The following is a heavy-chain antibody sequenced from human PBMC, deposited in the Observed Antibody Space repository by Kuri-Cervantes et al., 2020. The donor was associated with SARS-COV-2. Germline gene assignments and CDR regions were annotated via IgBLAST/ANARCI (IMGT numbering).Heavy chain of an antibody. CDR1: GFTFGDYA. D-gene: IGHD3-22*01. CDR2: IRSKAYGGTT. Sequence: GESLKISCTASGFTFGDYAMSWFRQAPGKGLEWVGFIRSKAYGGTTEYAASVKGRFTISRDDSKSIAYLQMNSLKTEDTAVYYCTRDSHYYDSTTGLDYWGQGTLVTVSS. CDR3: TRDSHYYDSTTGLDY. J-gene: IGHJ4*02. V-gene: IGHV3-49*03.